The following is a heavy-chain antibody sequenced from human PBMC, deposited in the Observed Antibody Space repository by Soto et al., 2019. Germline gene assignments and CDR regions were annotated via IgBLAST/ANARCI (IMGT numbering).Heavy chain of an antibody. CDR1: GFTLSSYE. CDR3: AKVTDYYDSSGYYYYFDY. Sequence: PGGSLRLSCAASGFTLSSYEMNWVRQAPGKGLEWVSYISSSGSTIYYADSVKGRFTISRDNSKNTLYLQMNSLRAEDTAVYYCAKVTDYYDSSGYYYYFDYWGQGTLVTVSS. V-gene: IGHV3-48*03. J-gene: IGHJ4*02. CDR2: ISSSGSTI. D-gene: IGHD3-22*01.